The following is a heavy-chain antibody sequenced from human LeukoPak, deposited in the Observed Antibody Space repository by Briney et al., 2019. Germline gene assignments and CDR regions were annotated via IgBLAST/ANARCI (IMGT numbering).Heavy chain of an antibody. CDR1: GFTFSSYA. J-gene: IGHJ4*02. CDR2: ISYDDGSNK. CDR3: ARESGWNTPYYFDY. V-gene: IGHV3-30*04. D-gene: IGHD1-1*01. Sequence: GGSLRLSCAASGFTFSSYALHWVRQAPGKGLEWVAVISYDDGSNKYYSDSVKGRFTISRDNSKNTLYLQMNSLRTEDTAVYYCARESGWNTPYYFDYWGQGTLVTVSS.